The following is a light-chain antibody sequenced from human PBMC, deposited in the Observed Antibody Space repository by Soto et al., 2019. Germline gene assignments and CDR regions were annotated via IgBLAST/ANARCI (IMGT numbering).Light chain of an antibody. Sequence: DIVLTQSPATLSMPPGAGVTFSCRASQGVSRKLAWYQQKPGQAPRLLIYGASNRDTGIPDRFSGSGSGTDFTLTISRLEPEDFAAYYCHQYGNLPLTFGGGTKVDIK. V-gene: IGKV3-20*01. J-gene: IGKJ4*01. CDR2: GAS. CDR1: QGVSRK. CDR3: HQYGNLPLT.